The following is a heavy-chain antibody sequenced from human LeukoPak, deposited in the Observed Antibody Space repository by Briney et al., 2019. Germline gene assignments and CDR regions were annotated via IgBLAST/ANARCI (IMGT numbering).Heavy chain of an antibody. V-gene: IGHV3-9*01. CDR3: ARGLKYGVSDY. Sequence: PGRSLRLSCAASGFTFDDYAMHWVRQAPGKGLEWVSGFSWNRGSIVYADSVKGRFTISRDNAKNSLYLQMDSVRAEDTAVYYCARGLKYGVSDYWGQGTLVTVSS. CDR2: FSWNRGSI. J-gene: IGHJ4*02. D-gene: IGHD3-10*01. CDR1: GFTFDDYA.